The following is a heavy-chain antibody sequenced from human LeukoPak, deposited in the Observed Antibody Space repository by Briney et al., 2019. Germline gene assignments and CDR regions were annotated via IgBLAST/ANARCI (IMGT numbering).Heavy chain of an antibody. D-gene: IGHD3-22*01. CDR3: AKAPRSGMIVVALYYFDY. Sequence: GGSLRLSCAASGFTFSSYAMHWVRQAPGKGLEYVSAISSNGGSTYYANSVKGRFTISRDNSKNTLYLQMNSLRAEDTAVYYCAKAPRSGMIVVALYYFDYWGQGTLVTVSS. J-gene: IGHJ4*02. CDR1: GFTFSSYA. V-gene: IGHV3-64*01. CDR2: ISSNGGST.